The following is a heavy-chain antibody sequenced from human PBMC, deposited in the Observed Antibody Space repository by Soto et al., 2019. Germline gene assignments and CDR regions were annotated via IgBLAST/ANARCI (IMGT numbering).Heavy chain of an antibody. CDR1: GFTFRNYG. D-gene: IGHD3-22*01. V-gene: IGHV3-48*01. CDR2: IGIGSSTT. CDR3: ARDQLYYNDISGRPLNAFDV. Sequence: GGSLRLSCAASGFTFRNYGMNWVRQAPGKGLEWVSYIGIGSSTTYYADSVKGRFTISRDNAKNSLYLKMNSLRAEDTVVYYCARDQLYYNDISGRPLNAFDVWGQGTMVTV. J-gene: IGHJ3*01.